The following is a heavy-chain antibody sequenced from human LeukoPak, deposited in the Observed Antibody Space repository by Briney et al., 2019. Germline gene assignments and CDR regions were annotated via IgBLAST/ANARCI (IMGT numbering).Heavy chain of an antibody. J-gene: IGHJ4*02. Sequence: EGSLRLPCAASGFTFSSYSMNWVRQAPGKGLEWVSYISSSSSTIYYADSVKGRFTISRDNAKNSLYLQMNSLGAEDTAVYYCARDHFGGFDYWGQGTLVTVSS. CDR3: ARDHFGGFDY. V-gene: IGHV3-48*01. CDR1: GFTFSSYS. CDR2: ISSSSSTI. D-gene: IGHD3-10*01.